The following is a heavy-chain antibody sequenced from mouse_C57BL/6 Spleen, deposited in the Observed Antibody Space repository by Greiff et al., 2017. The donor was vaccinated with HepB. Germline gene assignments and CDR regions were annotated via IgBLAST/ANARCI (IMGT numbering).Heavy chain of an antibody. V-gene: IGHV14-4*01. Sequence: EVMLVESGAELVRPGASVKLSCTASGFNIKDDYMHWVKQRPEQGLEWIGWIDPENGDTEYASKFQGKATITADTSSNTAYLQLSSLTSEDTAVYYCTTAYYSNYGYAMDYWGQGTSVTVSS. CDR3: TTAYYSNYGYAMDY. J-gene: IGHJ4*01. CDR1: GFNIKDDY. D-gene: IGHD2-5*01. CDR2: IDPENGDT.